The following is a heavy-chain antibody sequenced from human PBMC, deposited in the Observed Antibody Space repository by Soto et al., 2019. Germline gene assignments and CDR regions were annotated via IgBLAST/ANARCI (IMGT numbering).Heavy chain of an antibody. CDR2: INHSGST. Sequence: QVQLQQWGAGLLKPSETLSLTCAVYGGSFSGYYWSWIRQPPGKGLEWIGEINHSGSTNYNPSLKIRVTLSVDTSKNQFSLKLSSVTAADTAVYYCARREIAVAGTNWFDPWGQGTLVTVSS. CDR3: ARREIAVAGTNWFDP. D-gene: IGHD6-19*01. J-gene: IGHJ5*02. CDR1: GGSFSGYY. V-gene: IGHV4-34*01.